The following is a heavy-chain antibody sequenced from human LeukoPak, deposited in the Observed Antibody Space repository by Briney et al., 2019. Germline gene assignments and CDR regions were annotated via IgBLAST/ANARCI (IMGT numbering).Heavy chain of an antibody. CDR2: INPDSGVT. J-gene: IGHJ4*02. CDR3: SLAGAATWNYPVDY. Sequence: ASVKVSCKASGYTFTAYYVHWVRQAPGQGLEWMGRINPDSGVTDYAQQFQDRVTMTRETSIGTANMEVASLKSEATAIYYMSLAGAATWNYPVDYWGQETLVAVAS. CDR1: GYTFTAYY. V-gene: IGHV1-2*06. D-gene: IGHD1-7*01.